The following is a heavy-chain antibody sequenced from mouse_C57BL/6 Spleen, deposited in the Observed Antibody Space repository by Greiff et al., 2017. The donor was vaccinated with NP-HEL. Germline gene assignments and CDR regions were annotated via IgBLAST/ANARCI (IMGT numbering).Heavy chain of an antibody. CDR1: GYTFTSYG. D-gene: IGHD1-1*01. V-gene: IGHV1-81*01. CDR3: AREGLITTVVAPDY. CDR2: IYPRSGNT. Sequence: VKVVESGAELARPGASVKLSCKASGYTFTSYGISWVKQRTGPGLEWIGEIYPRSGNTYYNEKFKGKATLTADKSSSTAYMELRSLTSEDSAVYFCAREGLITTVVAPDYWGQGTTLTVSS. J-gene: IGHJ2*01.